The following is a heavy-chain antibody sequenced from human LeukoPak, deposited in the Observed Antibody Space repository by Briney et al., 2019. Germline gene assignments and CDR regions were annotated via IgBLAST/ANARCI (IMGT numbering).Heavy chain of an antibody. CDR3: GRSRYNWNQALDYFDY. CDR2: ISSNGGST. CDR1: GFTFSSYA. D-gene: IGHD1-20*01. V-gene: IGHV3-64*01. J-gene: IGHJ4*02. Sequence: GGSLRLSCAASGFTFSSYAMHWVRQAPGKGLEYVSAISSNGGSTYYANSVKGRFTISRDNSKNTLYLQMGSLRAEDMAVYYCGRSRYNWNQALDYFDYWGQGTLVNVPS.